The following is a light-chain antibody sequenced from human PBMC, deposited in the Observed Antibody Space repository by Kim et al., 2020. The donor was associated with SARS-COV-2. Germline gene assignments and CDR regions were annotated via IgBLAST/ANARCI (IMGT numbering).Light chain of an antibody. V-gene: IGKV4-1*01. J-gene: IGKJ4*01. CDR2: WAS. CDR1: QNILYSVNNKNC. CDR3: QQYYRTPLT. Sequence: ATISCKSSQNILYSVNNKNCLGWYQQRPGQHPKLLIYWASTRESGVPDRFSGSGSGTDFTLTIGSLQPEDVAVYYCQQYYRTPLTFGGGTKVDIK.